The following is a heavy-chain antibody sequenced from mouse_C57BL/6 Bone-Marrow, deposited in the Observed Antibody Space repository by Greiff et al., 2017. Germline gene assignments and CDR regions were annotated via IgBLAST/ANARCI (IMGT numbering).Heavy chain of an antibody. V-gene: IGHV1-53*01. CDR1: GYTFTSYW. CDR3: ARGVGDYAMDY. J-gene: IGHJ4*01. D-gene: IGHD3-3*01. Sequence: QVQLQQPGTELVKPGASVKLSCKASGYTFTSYWMHWVKQRPGQGLEWIGNINPSNGGTNYNEKFKSKATLTVDKSSSTAYMQLSILTAEDSAVYYCARGVGDYAMDYWGQGTSVTVAS. CDR2: INPSNGGT.